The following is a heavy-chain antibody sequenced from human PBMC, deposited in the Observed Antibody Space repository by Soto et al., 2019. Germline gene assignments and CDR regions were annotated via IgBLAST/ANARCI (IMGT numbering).Heavy chain of an antibody. CDR3: ARGRPDPYYYDTSGHYYVA. D-gene: IGHD3-22*01. CDR1: GGSISSGDYY. V-gene: IGHV4-30-4*01. Sequence: SETLSLTCTVSGGSISSGDYYWTWIRQPPGKGLEWIGYIYYSGSTYYNPSLKSRVTISVDTSKNQFSLKLSSVTAADSAVYYCARGRPDPYYYDTSGHYYVAWGQGTLVTVSS. CDR2: IYYSGST. J-gene: IGHJ5*02.